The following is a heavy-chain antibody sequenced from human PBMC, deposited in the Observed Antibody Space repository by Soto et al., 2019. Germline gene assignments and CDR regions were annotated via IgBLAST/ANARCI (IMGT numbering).Heavy chain of an antibody. CDR3: VLNYGDYTPLAI. D-gene: IGHD4-17*01. J-gene: IGHJ3*02. CDR2: ISAYNGNT. V-gene: IGHV1-18*01. Sequence: QVQLVQSGAEVKKPGASVKVSCKASGYTFTSYGISWVRQAPGQGLEWMGWISAYNGNTNYAQKLQGRVTMTTDTSTSTAYVELRSLRSDDTAVYYCVLNYGDYTPLAIWGQGTMVTVSS. CDR1: GYTFTSYG.